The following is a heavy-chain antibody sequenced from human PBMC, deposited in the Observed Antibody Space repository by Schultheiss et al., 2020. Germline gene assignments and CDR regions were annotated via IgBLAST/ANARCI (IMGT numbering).Heavy chain of an antibody. CDR2: IIPIFGTA. J-gene: IGHJ5*02. V-gene: IGHV1-69*13. Sequence: SVTVSCKASGGTFSSYAISWVRQAPGQGLEWMGGIIPIFGTANYAQKFQGRVTITADESTSTAYMELSSLRSEDTAVYYCARDDSARFDPWGQGTLVTVSS. D-gene: IGHD3-22*01. CDR3: ARDDSARFDP. CDR1: GGTFSSYA.